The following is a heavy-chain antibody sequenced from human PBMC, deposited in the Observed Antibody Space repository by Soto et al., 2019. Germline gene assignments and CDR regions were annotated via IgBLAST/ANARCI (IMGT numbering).Heavy chain of an antibody. CDR1: GFTVSSNY. Sequence: PGGSLRLSCAASGFTVSSNYMNWVRQAPGKGLEWVSVIYSGGSTYYADSVKGRFTISRDNSKNTLYLQMNSLRAEDTAVYYCARVPKAAAGTFYFYYYMDVWGKGTTVTVSS. CDR3: ARVPKAAAGTFYFYYYMDV. J-gene: IGHJ6*03. D-gene: IGHD6-13*01. V-gene: IGHV3-66*01. CDR2: IYSGGST.